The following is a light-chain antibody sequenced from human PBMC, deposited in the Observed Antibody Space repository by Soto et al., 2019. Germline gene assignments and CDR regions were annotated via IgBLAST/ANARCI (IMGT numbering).Light chain of an antibody. J-gene: IGKJ1*01. Sequence: DIQMTQSPSSVSASVGDRVTITCRASQGISSWLVWYQQRPGRAPKALIYSAASLQSGVPSRFSGSGSGTDFTLTISSLQPEDFATYYCQQADSFPPTFGQGTKVEI. V-gene: IGKV1-12*01. CDR2: SAA. CDR1: QGISSW. CDR3: QQADSFPPT.